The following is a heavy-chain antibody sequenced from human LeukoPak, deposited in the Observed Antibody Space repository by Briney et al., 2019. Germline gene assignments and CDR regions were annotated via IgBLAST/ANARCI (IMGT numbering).Heavy chain of an antibody. CDR1: GGTFSNYA. CDR3: ARTYYYDSSGYLRH. V-gene: IGHV1-69*01. J-gene: IGHJ1*01. Sequence: SVKVSCKASGGTFSNYAISWVRQAPGQGLEWMGGIIPIFGTANYAQKFQGRVTITADESTSTAYMELSSLRSEDTAVYYCARTYYYDSSGYLRHWGQGTLVTVSS. D-gene: IGHD3-22*01. CDR2: IIPIFGTA.